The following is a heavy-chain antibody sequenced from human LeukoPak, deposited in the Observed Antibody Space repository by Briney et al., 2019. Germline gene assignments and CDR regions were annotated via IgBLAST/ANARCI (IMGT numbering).Heavy chain of an antibody. D-gene: IGHD6-19*01. CDR3: ARVGGPGYSSGWYGY. J-gene: IGHJ4*02. Sequence: ASVKVSCKASGYTFAGYYIHWVRQAPGQGLEWMEWINPNSGGTNYAQKFQGRVTMTRDTSISTAYMEVSRLRSDDTAVYYCARVGGPGYSSGWYGYWGQGTLVTVSS. CDR1: GYTFAGYY. CDR2: INPNSGGT. V-gene: IGHV1-2*02.